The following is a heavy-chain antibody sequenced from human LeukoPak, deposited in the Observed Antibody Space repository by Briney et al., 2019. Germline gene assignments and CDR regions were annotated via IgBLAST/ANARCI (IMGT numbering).Heavy chain of an antibody. D-gene: IGHD3-22*01. J-gene: IGHJ4*02. CDR3: ARGSSGYRTKFDY. CDR2: IYSGGST. CDR1: GFTVSSNY. Sequence: GGSLRLSCAASGFTVSSNYMSWVRQAPGKGLEWVSVIYSGGSTYYADSVKGRFTISRHNSKNTLYLQMNSLRAEDTAVYYCARGSSGYRTKFDYWGQGTLVTVSS. V-gene: IGHV3-53*04.